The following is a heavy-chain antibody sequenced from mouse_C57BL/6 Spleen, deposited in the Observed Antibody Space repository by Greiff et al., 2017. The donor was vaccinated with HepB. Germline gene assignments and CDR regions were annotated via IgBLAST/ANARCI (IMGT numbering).Heavy chain of an antibody. CDR1: GFTFSDYY. Sequence: EVKLMESGGGLVQPGGSLKLSCAASGFTFSDYYMYWVRQTPEKRLEWVAYISNGGGSTYYPDTVKGRFTISRDNAKNTLYLQMSRLKSEDTAMYYGARLYAMDYWGQGTSVTVSA. CDR3: ARLYAMDY. V-gene: IGHV5-12*01. J-gene: IGHJ4*01. CDR2: ISNGGGST.